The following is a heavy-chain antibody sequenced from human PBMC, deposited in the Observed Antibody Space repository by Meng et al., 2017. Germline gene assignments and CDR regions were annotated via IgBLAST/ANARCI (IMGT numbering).Heavy chain of an antibody. Sequence: ASVKVSCKASGYTFTSYGISWVRQAPGQGLEWMGWISAYNGNTNYSQKFQGRVTITRDTSASTAYMELSSLRSEDTAVYYCARDHWNYWGQGTLVTVSS. CDR2: ISAYNGNT. J-gene: IGHJ4*02. CDR1: GYTFTSYG. D-gene: IGHD3-3*01. V-gene: IGHV1-18*01. CDR3: ARDHWNY.